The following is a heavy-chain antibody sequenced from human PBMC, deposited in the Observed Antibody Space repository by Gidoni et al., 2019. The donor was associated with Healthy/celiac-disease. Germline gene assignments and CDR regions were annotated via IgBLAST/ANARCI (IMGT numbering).Heavy chain of an antibody. CDR1: GGSISSSSYY. Sequence: QLQLQESGPGLVKLSETLSLTCTVSGGSISSSSYYWGWIRQPPGKGLEWIGSIYYSGSTYYNPSLKSRVTISVDTSKNQFSLKLSSVTAADTAVYYCARHDDRDYYDSSGYRAFDIWGQGTMVTVSS. CDR2: IYYSGST. V-gene: IGHV4-39*01. D-gene: IGHD3-22*01. J-gene: IGHJ3*02. CDR3: ARHDDRDYYDSSGYRAFDI.